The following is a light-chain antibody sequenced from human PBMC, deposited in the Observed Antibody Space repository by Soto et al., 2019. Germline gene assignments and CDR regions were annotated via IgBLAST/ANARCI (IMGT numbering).Light chain of an antibody. V-gene: IGKV1-27*01. J-gene: IGKJ4*01. Sequence: DIQMTQSPSSLSASVGDRVTITCRASQGIHNNLAWYHQKPGEVPKLLIYAASTLQSGVPSRFSGGGSGTDFPLTVNRLQPEDVATYYCQKYDGAPLTFGGGTKVELE. CDR1: QGIHNN. CDR3: QKYDGAPLT. CDR2: AAS.